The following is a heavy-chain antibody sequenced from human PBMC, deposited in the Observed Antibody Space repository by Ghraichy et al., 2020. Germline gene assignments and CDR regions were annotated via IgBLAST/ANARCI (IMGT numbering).Heavy chain of an antibody. D-gene: IGHD2-2*01. J-gene: IGHJ6*02. CDR1: GFTFDDYA. CDR3: AKDIVVVPADYYGMAV. CDR2: ITRDGATT. Sequence: LSLTCAASGFTFDDYAMHWVRQAPGKGLEWVSLITRDGATTSYADSVKGRFTISRDNNNNSLTLQMNSLRTEDTALYYCAKDIVVVPADYYGMAVWGQGTTVIVSS. V-gene: IGHV3-43*02.